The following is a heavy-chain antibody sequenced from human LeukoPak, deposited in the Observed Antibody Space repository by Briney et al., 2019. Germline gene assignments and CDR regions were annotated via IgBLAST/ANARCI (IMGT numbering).Heavy chain of an antibody. CDR2: ISYSGST. D-gene: IGHD4/OR15-4a*01. CDR3: ARGGASSNWFDP. J-gene: IGHJ5*02. CDR1: GYSISSFY. Sequence: SETLSLTCTVSGYSISSFYWSWIRQPPGKRPEGIGYISYSGSTEYNPSLRSRVTISVDTSKNQLSLKLSTVTAADTAVYYCARGGASSNWFDPWGQGTLVTVSS. V-gene: IGHV4-59*01.